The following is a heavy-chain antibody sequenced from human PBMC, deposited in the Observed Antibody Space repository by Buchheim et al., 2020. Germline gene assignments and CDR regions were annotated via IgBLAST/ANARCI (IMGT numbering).Heavy chain of an antibody. CDR2: ISYDGSNK. CDR3: AREPEVWSCSSTSCNIDY. Sequence: QVQLVESGGGVVQPGRSLRLSCAASGFTFSSYAMHWVRQAPGKGLEWVAVISYDGSNKYYADSVKGRFTISRDNSKNTLYLQMNSLRAEDTAVYYCAREPEVWSCSSTSCNIDYWGQGTL. D-gene: IGHD2-2*01. J-gene: IGHJ4*02. V-gene: IGHV3-30*01. CDR1: GFTFSSYA.